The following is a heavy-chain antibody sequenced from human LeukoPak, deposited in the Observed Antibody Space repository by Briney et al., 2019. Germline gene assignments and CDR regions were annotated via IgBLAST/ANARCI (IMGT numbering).Heavy chain of an antibody. V-gene: IGHV1-18*01. CDR3: ARVPTYNWFDP. J-gene: IGHJ5*02. CDR1: GYTFTSYG. Sequence: GASVNVSCKASGYTFTSYGISWVRQAPGQGLGWMGWISAYNGNTNYAQKLQGRVTMTTDTSTNTAYMELRSLRSDDTAVYYCARVPTYNWFDPWGQGTLVTVSS. CDR2: ISAYNGNT.